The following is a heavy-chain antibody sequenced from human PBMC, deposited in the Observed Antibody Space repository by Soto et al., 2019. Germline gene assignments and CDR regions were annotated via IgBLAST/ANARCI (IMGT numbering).Heavy chain of an antibody. J-gene: IGHJ4*02. V-gene: IGHV4-31*03. CDR1: GGPISSGGYY. Sequence: SETLSLTCTVSGGPISSGGYYWSWIRQHPGKGLEWIGYIYYSGSTYYNPSLKSRVTISVDTSKNQFSLKLSSVTAAGTAVYYCASGGYSGYEETDYWGQGTLVTVSS. CDR2: IYYSGST. D-gene: IGHD5-12*01. CDR3: ASGGYSGYEETDY.